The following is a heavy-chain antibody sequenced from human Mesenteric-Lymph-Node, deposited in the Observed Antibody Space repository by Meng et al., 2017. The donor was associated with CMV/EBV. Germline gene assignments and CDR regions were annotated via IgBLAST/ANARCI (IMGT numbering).Heavy chain of an antibody. CDR1: GGSVSGYY. D-gene: IGHD3-9*01. CDR2: INHSGST. V-gene: IGHV4-34*01. CDR3: ARGSSYDILTGYFDY. Sequence: QGELLQWGAGLLKPSETLSFTCAFYGGSVSGYYWNWIRQSPEKGLEWIGEINHSGSTTYNPSFTSRIIISVDTSTNQISLNMSSVTAADTAVYYCARGSSYDILTGYFDYWGQGALVTVSS. J-gene: IGHJ4*02.